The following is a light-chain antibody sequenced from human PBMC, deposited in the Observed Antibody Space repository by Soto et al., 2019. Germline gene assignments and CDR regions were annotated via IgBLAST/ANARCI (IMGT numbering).Light chain of an antibody. CDR3: NSYTTSETYV. CDR2: DVN. V-gene: IGLV2-14*01. Sequence: QSALTQPASVSGSPGQSITISCTGTNSDVGSYNRVSWYQQPPGTAPKLIIYDVNNRPSGVSYRFSGSKSGNTASLTISGLQAEDEADYYCNSYTTSETYVFGTRTKVTAL. CDR1: NSDVGSYNR. J-gene: IGLJ1*01.